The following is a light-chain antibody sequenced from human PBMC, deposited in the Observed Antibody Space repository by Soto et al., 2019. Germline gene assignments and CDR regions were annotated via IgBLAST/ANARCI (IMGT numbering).Light chain of an antibody. CDR1: QSVSSY. CDR2: DAS. CDR3: QSRMNWPLT. J-gene: IGKJ5*01. Sequence: EIVLTQAPGTLSLSPGVRAALSCRASQSVSSYLLWYQQKPGQAPGLLIYDASNRATGIPARFSGSGSETDFIRTMCSLEPEDFAVYYCQSRMNWPLTFRQGTRLEIK. V-gene: IGKV3-11*01.